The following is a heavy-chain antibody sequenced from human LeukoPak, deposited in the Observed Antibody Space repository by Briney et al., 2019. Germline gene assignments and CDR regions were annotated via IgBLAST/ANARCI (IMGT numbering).Heavy chain of an antibody. CDR2: INSDVTIT. V-gene: IGHV3-74*01. J-gene: IGHJ4*02. CDR3: TRDHNFKIDY. D-gene: IGHD5-24*01. Sequence: GGSLRLSCAASGFTFSNYYMHWVRQAPGKGPVWVSRINSDVTITNYADSVRGRFTISRDNAKNTLYLQMNSLRAEDTAVYYCTRDHNFKIDYWGQGTLVTVSS. CDR1: GFTFSNYY.